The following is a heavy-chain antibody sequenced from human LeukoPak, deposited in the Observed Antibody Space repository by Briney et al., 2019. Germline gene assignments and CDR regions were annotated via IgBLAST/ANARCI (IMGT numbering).Heavy chain of an antibody. D-gene: IGHD1/OR15-1a*01. CDR1: GFTFSSYA. V-gene: IGHV3-23*01. Sequence: PGGSLRLSCAASGFTFSSYAMSWVRQAPGKGLEWVSAISGSGGSTYYADSVKGRFTISRDNYKNTLYLQMNSLRAEDTAVYYCATSGYGTYYFDYWGEGTLVTVSS. CDR3: ATSGYGTYYFDY. J-gene: IGHJ4*02. CDR2: ISGSGGST.